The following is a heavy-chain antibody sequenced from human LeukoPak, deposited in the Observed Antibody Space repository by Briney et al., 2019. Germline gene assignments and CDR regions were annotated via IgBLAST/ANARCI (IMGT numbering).Heavy chain of an antibody. CDR2: INPSGGST. V-gene: IGHV1-46*01. CDR1: GYTFTSYD. Sequence: ASVKVSCKASGYTFTSYDINWVRQAPGQGLEWMGIINPSGGSTSYAQKFQGRVTMTRDTSTSTVYMELSSLRSEDTAVYYCARGDGTNAFDIWGQGTMVTVSS. CDR3: ARGDGTNAFDI. D-gene: IGHD1/OR15-1a*01. J-gene: IGHJ3*02.